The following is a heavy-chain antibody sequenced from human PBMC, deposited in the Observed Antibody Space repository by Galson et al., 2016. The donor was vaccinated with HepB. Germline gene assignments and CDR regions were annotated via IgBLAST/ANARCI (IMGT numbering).Heavy chain of an antibody. J-gene: IGHJ4*02. CDR2: IYPDDSDT. CDR3: ARFGSDYYDTAGYMYFNS. D-gene: IGHD3-22*01. Sequence: SGYTFTNYWIGWVRQMPGKGLEWMGIIYPDDSDTRYGPSFQGQVTISADKSISTAYLQWSSLKASDTAMYYCARFGSDYYDTAGYMYFNSWGQGTLVTVSS. CDR1: GYTFTNYW. V-gene: IGHV5-51*01.